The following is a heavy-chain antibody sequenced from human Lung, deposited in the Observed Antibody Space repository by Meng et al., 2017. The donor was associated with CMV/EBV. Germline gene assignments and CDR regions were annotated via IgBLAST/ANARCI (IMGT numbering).Heavy chain of an antibody. CDR2: IYHSGST. Sequence: SSNLWTWVRQVPGKGLEWIGEIYHSGSTNYNPSLKSRVTISVDKFKNQFSLKLGSVTAADTAVYYCARIEIFFFFFFFFFFCSTTDYWGQGTLVTVSS. CDR1: SSNL. CDR3: ARIEIFFFFFFFFFFCSTTDY. D-gene: IGHD3-3*01. J-gene: IGHJ4*02. V-gene: IGHV4-4*02.